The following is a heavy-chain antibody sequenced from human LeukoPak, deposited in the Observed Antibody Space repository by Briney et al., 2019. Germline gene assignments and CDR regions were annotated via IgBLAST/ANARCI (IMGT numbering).Heavy chain of an antibody. D-gene: IGHD5-24*01. V-gene: IGHV1-2*02. CDR1: GYIFIGYY. CDR3: ARDWMATKTLDFDY. CDR2: INPNSGGT. J-gene: IGHJ4*02. Sequence: ASVKVSCKASGYIFIGYYMHWVRQAPGQGLEWMGWINPNSGGTNYAQKFQGRVTMNRDTSISTAYMELSRLRSDDTAVYYCARDWMATKTLDFDYWGQGTLVTVSS.